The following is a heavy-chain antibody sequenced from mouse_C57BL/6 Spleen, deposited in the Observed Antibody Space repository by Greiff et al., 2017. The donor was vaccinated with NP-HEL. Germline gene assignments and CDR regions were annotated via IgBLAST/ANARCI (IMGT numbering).Heavy chain of an antibody. Sequence: EVKLQQSGPELVKPGASVKMSCKASGYTFTDYNMHWVKQSHGKSLEWIGYINPNNGGTSYNQKFKGKATLTVNKSSSTAYMELRSLTSEDSAVYYCARSAAQGYAMDYWGQGTSVTVSS. D-gene: IGHD3-2*02. CDR2: INPNNGGT. CDR1: GYTFTDYN. J-gene: IGHJ4*01. V-gene: IGHV1-22*01. CDR3: ARSAAQGYAMDY.